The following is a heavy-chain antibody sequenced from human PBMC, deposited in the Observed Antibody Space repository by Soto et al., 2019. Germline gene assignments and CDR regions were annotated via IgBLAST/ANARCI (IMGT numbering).Heavy chain of an antibody. J-gene: IGHJ6*02. Sequence: GASVKVSCKASGYTFTSYGISWVRQAPGQGLEWMGWISAYNGNTNYAQKLQGRVTMTTDTSTSTAYMELRSLRPDDTAVYYCARAHFWSGYWLAGMDVWGQGTTVTVSS. V-gene: IGHV1-18*01. D-gene: IGHD3-3*02. CDR1: GYTFTSYG. CDR3: ARAHFWSGYWLAGMDV. CDR2: ISAYNGNT.